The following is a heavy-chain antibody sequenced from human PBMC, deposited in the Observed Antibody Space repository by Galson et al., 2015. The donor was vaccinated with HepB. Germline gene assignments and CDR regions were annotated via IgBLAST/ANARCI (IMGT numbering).Heavy chain of an antibody. CDR2: IDPSDSYT. V-gene: IGHV5-10-1*01. D-gene: IGHD5-12*01. Sequence: QSGAEVKKPGESLRISCKGSGNSLSSSFWISWVRQMPGKGLEWLGRIDPSDSYTNYSPSFQGHVTISADKSINTAYLQWSTLKASDSAIYYCARRERFGLVAAINLRYALDVWGQGTSVTVSS. CDR3: ARRERFGLVAAINLRYALDV. J-gene: IGHJ6*02. CDR1: GNSLSSSFW.